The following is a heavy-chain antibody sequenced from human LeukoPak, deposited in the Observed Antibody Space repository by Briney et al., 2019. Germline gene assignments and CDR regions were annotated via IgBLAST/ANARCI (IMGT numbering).Heavy chain of an antibody. D-gene: IGHD1-14*01. CDR1: GFTFSSYS. CDR2: ISSSSSYI. Sequence: LRLSCAASGFTFSSYSMNWVRQAPGKGLEWVSSISSSSSYIYYADSVKGRFTISRDNAKNSLYLQMNSLRAEDTAVYYCARSRIKSGNWFDPWGQGTLVTVSS. J-gene: IGHJ5*02. CDR3: ARSRIKSGNWFDP. V-gene: IGHV3-21*01.